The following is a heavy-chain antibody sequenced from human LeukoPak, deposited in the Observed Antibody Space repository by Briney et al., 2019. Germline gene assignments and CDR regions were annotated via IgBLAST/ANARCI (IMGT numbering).Heavy chain of an antibody. V-gene: IGHV3-15*01. Sequence: GGSLRLSCAASGFTFSNAWMTWVRQAPGKGLEWVGRIKSKTDGGTTDYAVPVKGRFTISRDDSKNTLYLQMNSLETEDTAVYYCRATGSSVVDCWGQGTLVTVSS. D-gene: IGHD1-26*01. CDR3: RATGSSVVDC. CDR1: GFTFSNAW. CDR2: IKSKTDGGTT. J-gene: IGHJ4*02.